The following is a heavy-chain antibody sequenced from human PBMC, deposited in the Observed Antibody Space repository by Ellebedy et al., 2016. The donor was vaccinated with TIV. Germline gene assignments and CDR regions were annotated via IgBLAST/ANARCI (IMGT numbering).Heavy chain of an antibody. Sequence: GESLKISXAASGFTFSSYAMHWVRQAPGKGLEWVAVISYDGSNKYYADSVKGRFTISRDNSKNTLYLQMNSLRAEDTAVYYCARDLRYYFDYWGQGTLVTVSS. J-gene: IGHJ4*02. V-gene: IGHV3-30-3*01. CDR1: GFTFSSYA. CDR3: ARDLRYYFDY. CDR2: ISYDGSNK.